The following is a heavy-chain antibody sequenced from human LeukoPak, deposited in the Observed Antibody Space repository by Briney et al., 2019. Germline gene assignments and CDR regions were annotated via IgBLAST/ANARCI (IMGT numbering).Heavy chain of an antibody. CDR2: IYYTGST. CDR1: GGSISGYY. Sequence: SETLSLTCTVSGGSISGYYWSWIRQPPGKGLEWIGYIYYTGSTNYNPSLKSRVSISADTTKDQFSLKMSSVTAADTAVYYCARLGYCSGGNCYPDYWGQGTLVTVSS. D-gene: IGHD2-15*01. V-gene: IGHV4-59*08. J-gene: IGHJ4*02. CDR3: ARLGYCSGGNCYPDY.